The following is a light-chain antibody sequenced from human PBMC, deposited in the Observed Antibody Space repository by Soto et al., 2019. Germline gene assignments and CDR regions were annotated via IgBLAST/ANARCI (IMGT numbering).Light chain of an antibody. CDR3: MQGTQWPIT. Sequence: DVVMTQSPLSLPVTLGQPASISCRSNQSLVHSDGIAYFSWVQQRPGRSPRRLIYKVSNRDSGVPARFSGSGSGTDFALKISRVEAEDVGVYYCMQGTQWPITFGQGTRLEIK. CDR2: KVS. CDR1: QSLVHSDGIAY. V-gene: IGKV2-30*02. J-gene: IGKJ5*01.